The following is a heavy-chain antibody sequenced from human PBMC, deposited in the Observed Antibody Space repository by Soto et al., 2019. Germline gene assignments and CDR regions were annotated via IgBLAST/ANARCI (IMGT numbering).Heavy chain of an antibody. Sequence: GESLKISCQGSGYSHTSYWIRWVRDTPGKGLESGGKIDPSDSYTNCSPSFQGHVTTSADKSIRTAYPQWSSLKATDTAMYYCARRGLGYCRGGSCYSGYYYGLDVWGQGTTVTVSS. V-gene: IGHV5-10-1*01. D-gene: IGHD2-15*01. CDR3: ARRGLGYCRGGSCYSGYYYGLDV. CDR1: GYSHTSYW. CDR2: IDPSDSYT. J-gene: IGHJ6*02.